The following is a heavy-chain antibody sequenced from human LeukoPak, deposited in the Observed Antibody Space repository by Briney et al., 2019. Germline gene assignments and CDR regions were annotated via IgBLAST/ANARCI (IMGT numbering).Heavy chain of an antibody. J-gene: IGHJ4*02. V-gene: IGHV4-34*01. Sequence: SETLSHTCAVYGGSFSGYYWSWIRQPPGKGLEWIGEITHSGSTNYNPSLESRVTISVDSSKNQFSLKLSSVTAADTAVYYCARRSYGSGSYNYWGQGTLVTVSS. CDR3: ARRSYGSGSYNY. D-gene: IGHD3-10*01. CDR1: GGSFSGYY. CDR2: ITHSGST.